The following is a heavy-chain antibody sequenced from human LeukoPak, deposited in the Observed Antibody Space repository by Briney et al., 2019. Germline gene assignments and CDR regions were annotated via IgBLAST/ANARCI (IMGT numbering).Heavy chain of an antibody. CDR1: GFTLTRYA. CDR2: ISAYNGHT. Sequence: PGASVKVSCNGSGFTLTRYAITWVRQATGQGLEWMGWISAYNGHTNYAQNLQGRVTMTTDTSTSTAYMELRSLRSDDTAVYFCARIRDSSGWPWRAFDIWGQGTMVTVSS. J-gene: IGHJ3*02. D-gene: IGHD6-19*01. V-gene: IGHV1-18*04. CDR3: ARIRDSSGWPWRAFDI.